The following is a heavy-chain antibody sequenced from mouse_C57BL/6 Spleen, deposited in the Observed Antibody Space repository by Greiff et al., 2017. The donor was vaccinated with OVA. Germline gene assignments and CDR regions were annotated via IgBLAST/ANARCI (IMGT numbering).Heavy chain of an antibody. D-gene: IGHD2-3*01. V-gene: IGHV1-26*01. CDR2: INPNNGGT. J-gene: IGHJ4*01. CDR3: ARWDGYLYAMDY. CDR1: GYTFTDYY. Sequence: VQLQQSGPELVKPGASVKISCKASGYTFTDYYMNWVKQSHGKSLEWIGDINPNNGGTSYNQKFKGKATLTVDKSSSTAYMELRSLTSEDSAVYYCARWDGYLYAMDYWGQGTSVTVSS.